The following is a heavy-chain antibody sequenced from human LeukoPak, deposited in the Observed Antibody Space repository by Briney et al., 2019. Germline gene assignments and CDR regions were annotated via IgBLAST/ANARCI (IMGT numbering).Heavy chain of an antibody. Sequence: PSETLSLTCTVSGGSISSYYWSWIRQPPGKGLEWIGYIYYSGSTNYNPSLKSRVTISVDTSKNQFSLKLSSVTAADTAVYYCARVKRVIYGSGSSTFDPWGQGTLVTVSS. V-gene: IGHV4-59*01. CDR2: IYYSGST. D-gene: IGHD3-10*01. J-gene: IGHJ5*02. CDR3: ARVKRVIYGSGSSTFDP. CDR1: GGSISSYY.